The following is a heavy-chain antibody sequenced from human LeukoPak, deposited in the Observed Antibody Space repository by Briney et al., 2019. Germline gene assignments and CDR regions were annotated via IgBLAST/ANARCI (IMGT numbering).Heavy chain of an antibody. Sequence: GGSLRLSCAASGFTFSTYGMSWVRQAPGKGLEWVSAISGSGGSTYYADSVGGRFTISRDNSKNTLYLQMNSLRAEDTAVYYCAKDRVRGDNWFDPWGQGTLVTVSS. CDR3: AKDRVRGDNWFDP. CDR1: GFTFSTYG. D-gene: IGHD1-1*01. V-gene: IGHV3-23*01. J-gene: IGHJ5*02. CDR2: ISGSGGST.